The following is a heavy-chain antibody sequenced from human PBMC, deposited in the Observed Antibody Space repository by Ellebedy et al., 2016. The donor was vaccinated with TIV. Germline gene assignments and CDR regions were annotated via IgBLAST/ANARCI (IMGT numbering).Heavy chain of an antibody. V-gene: IGHV3-49*03. CDR1: GFNLADYS. J-gene: IGHJ6*02. Sequence: GGSLRLSXTGSGFNLADYSVTWFRQAPGKGLEWVGFIRSKGYRGTAEYAASVEGRFTISRDDFRGIAYLQMNSLNTDDTAVYYCARGPQIYSYDGMDVWGQGTRVTVSS. CDR2: IRSKGYRGTA. CDR3: ARGPQIYSYDGMDV.